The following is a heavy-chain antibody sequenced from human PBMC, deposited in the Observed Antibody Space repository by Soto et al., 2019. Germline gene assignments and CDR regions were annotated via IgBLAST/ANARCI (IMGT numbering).Heavy chain of an antibody. CDR3: AKVTSSGYSFDAFDI. V-gene: IGHV3-23*01. J-gene: IGHJ3*02. CDR2: ISGSGGST. Sequence: GGSLRLSCAASGFPFSSYAMSWVRQAPGKGLEWVSAISGSGGSTYYADSVKGRFTISRDNSKNTLYLQMNSLRAEDTAVYYCAKVTSSGYSFDAFDIWGQGTMVTVSS. D-gene: IGHD3-22*01. CDR1: GFPFSSYA.